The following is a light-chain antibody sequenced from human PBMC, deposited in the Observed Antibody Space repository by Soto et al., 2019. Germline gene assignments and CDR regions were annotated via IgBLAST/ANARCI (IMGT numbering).Light chain of an antibody. Sequence: DIQMTQSPSSLSASVGDRVTITCRASQCINNYLTWYQQKSGRAPKLLIYAASSLQSEVPSRFSGSGSGTDFTLTISSLQPEDFATYYCQQSYNSPWTFGQGTKVDIK. CDR2: AAS. CDR1: QCINNY. V-gene: IGKV1-39*01. J-gene: IGKJ1*01. CDR3: QQSYNSPWT.